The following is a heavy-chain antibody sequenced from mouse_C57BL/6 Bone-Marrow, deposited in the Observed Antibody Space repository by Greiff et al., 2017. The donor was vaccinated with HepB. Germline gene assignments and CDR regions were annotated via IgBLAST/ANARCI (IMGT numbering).Heavy chain of an antibody. Sequence: QVQLQQSGPGLVQPSQSLSITCTVSGFSLTSYGVHWVRQSPGKGLEWLGVIWRGGSTDYNAAFMSRLSITKDNSKSQVFFKMNSLQADDTAIYYCAKNLEPTTGYYAMDYWGQGTSVTVSS. J-gene: IGHJ4*01. V-gene: IGHV2-5*01. CDR2: IWRGGST. CDR3: AKNLEPTTGYYAMDY. D-gene: IGHD2-12*01. CDR1: GFSLTSYG.